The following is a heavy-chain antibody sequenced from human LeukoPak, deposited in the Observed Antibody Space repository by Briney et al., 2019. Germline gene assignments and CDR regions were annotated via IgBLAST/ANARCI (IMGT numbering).Heavy chain of an antibody. CDR3: AKDRIPDGRYSIYF. J-gene: IGHJ4*02. V-gene: IGHV3-23*01. Sequence: GGSLRLSCAASGFTFSTYAMDWVRQAPGKGLEWVSVIVGNGGGIDYADSVKGRFTISRDNSKNTLYLQMNSLKAEERALYYCAKDRIPDGRYSIYFWGQGTLVIVSS. D-gene: IGHD3-3*01. CDR1: GFTFSTYA. CDR2: IVGNGGGI.